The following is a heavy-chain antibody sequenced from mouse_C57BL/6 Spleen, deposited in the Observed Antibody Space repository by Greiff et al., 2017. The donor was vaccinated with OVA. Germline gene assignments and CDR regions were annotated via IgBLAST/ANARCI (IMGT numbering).Heavy chain of an antibody. V-gene: IGHV1-82*01. CDR2: IYPGDGDT. CDR3: ALQLRPFFAY. Sequence: QVQLKQSGPELVKPGASVKISCKASGYAFSSSWMNWVKQRPGKGLEWIGRIYPGDGDTNYNGKFKGKATLTADKSSSTAYMQLSSLTSEDSAVYFCALQLRPFFAYWGQGTLVTVSA. J-gene: IGHJ3*01. CDR1: GYAFSSSW. D-gene: IGHD3-2*02.